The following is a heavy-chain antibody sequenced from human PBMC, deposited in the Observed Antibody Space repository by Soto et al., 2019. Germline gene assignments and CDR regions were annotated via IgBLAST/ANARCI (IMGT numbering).Heavy chain of an antibody. CDR2: IWYDGSNK. D-gene: IGHD4-17*01. CDR3: ASDALHCDYASWFVP. Sequence: GGSLRLSCAASGFTFSSYGMHWVRQAPGKGLEWVAVIWYDGSNKYYADSVKGRFTISRDNSKNTLYLQMNSLRAEDTAVYYCASDALHCDYASWFVPWGQGALVPV. V-gene: IGHV3-33*01. CDR1: GFTFSSYG. J-gene: IGHJ5*02.